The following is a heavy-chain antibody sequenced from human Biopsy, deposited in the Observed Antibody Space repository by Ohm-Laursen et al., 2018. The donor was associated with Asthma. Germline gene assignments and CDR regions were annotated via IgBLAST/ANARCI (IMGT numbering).Heavy chain of an antibody. Sequence: SVKVSCKISGYSLTDLSMHWVRQAPGQGLEWMGGHEHEEGGTVNAWRFQGRVTMTEDTSTDTAYMELSSLSSDDTAVYYCATDFPKDYVRYNFQFWGKGTLVTVSS. D-gene: IGHD4-17*01. CDR2: HEHEEGGT. J-gene: IGHJ4*02. V-gene: IGHV1-24*01. CDR1: GYSLTDLS. CDR3: ATDFPKDYVRYNFQF.